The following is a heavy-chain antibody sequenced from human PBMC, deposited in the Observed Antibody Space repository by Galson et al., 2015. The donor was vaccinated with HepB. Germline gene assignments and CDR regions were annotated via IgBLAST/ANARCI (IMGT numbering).Heavy chain of an antibody. CDR3: ARRTYYYDSSGYSGLDY. Sequence: SVKVSCKASGYTFTSYAMHWVRQAPGQRLEWMGWINAGNGNTKYSQKFQGRVTITRDTSASTAYMELSSLRSEDTAVYYCARRTYYYDSSGYSGLDYWGQGTLVTVSS. J-gene: IGHJ4*02. CDR2: INAGNGNT. V-gene: IGHV1-3*01. CDR1: GYTFTSYA. D-gene: IGHD3-22*01.